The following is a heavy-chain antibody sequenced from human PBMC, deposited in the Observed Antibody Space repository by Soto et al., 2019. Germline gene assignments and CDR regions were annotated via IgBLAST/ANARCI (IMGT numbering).Heavy chain of an antibody. CDR2: ISAYNGNT. Sequence: ASVKVSCKASGYTVTSYGISWVRQAPGQGLEWMGWISAYNGNTNYAQKLQGRVTMTTDTSTSTAYMELRSLRSDDTAVYYCARDISSGWYEKIDRWGQGTLVTVSS. V-gene: IGHV1-18*04. J-gene: IGHJ5*02. D-gene: IGHD6-19*01. CDR3: ARDISSGWYEKIDR. CDR1: GYTVTSYG.